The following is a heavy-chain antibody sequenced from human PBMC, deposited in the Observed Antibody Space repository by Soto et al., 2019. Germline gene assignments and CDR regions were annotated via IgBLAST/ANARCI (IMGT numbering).Heavy chain of an antibody. V-gene: IGHV4-59*12. CDR3: ARDPARGGGSYLGYFDY. CDR1: GGSMISYY. CDR2: IYYRGST. J-gene: IGHJ4*02. D-gene: IGHD1-26*01. Sequence: PSETLSLTCTVSGGSMISYYWSWIRQTPGKGLEWIGYIYYRGSTYYNQSLKSRVTISVDTSMNQFSLTLTSVTAADTAVYYCARDPARGGGSYLGYFDYWGQGTPVTVSS.